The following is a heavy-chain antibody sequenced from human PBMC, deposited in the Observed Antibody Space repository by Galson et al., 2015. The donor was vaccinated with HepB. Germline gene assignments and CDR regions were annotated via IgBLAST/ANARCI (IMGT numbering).Heavy chain of an antibody. Sequence: SLRLSCAASGFTLSSYSMNWVRQAPGKGLEWVSYISGSSSDIYYADSVKGRLTIPRDNAKTSLYLQMNSLRVEDTAVYYCARAYSSSWFFDYWGQGTLVTVSS. V-gene: IGHV3-21*01. CDR3: ARAYSSSWFFDY. CDR2: ISGSSSDI. CDR1: GFTLSSYS. J-gene: IGHJ4*02. D-gene: IGHD6-13*01.